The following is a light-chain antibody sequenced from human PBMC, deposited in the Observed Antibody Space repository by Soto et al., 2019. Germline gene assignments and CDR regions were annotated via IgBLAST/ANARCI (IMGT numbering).Light chain of an antibody. V-gene: IGKV3-15*01. CDR3: QQYDSWPLT. CDR2: GAS. J-gene: IGKJ4*01. CDR1: QTVSSN. Sequence: EIVMTQSAATLSVSPGERATLSCWASQTVSSNLAWYQQKPGQAPRLLIYGASTRATRIPSRFSGSGSGTDFRVTISSLQSEDFAVYYCQQYDSWPLTFGGGTKVDIK.